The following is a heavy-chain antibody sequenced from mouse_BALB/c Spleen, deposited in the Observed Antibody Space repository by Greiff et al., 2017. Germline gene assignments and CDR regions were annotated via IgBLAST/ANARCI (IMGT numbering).Heavy chain of an antibody. V-gene: IGHV14-4*02. CDR2: IDPENGDT. Sequence: EVQLQQSGAELVRSGASVKLSCTASGFNIKDYYMHWVKQRPEQGLEWIGWIDPENGDTEYAPKFQGKATMTADTSSNTAYLQLSSLTSEDTAVYYCNAGGVYYAMDYWGQGTSVTVSA. CDR1: GFNIKDYY. CDR3: NAGGVYYAMDY. J-gene: IGHJ4*01.